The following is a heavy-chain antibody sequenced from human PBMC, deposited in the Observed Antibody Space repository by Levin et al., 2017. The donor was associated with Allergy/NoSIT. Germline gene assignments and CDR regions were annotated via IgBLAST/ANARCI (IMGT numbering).Heavy chain of an antibody. CDR3: ARDGDY. CDR2: ISYDGSNK. J-gene: IGHJ4*02. V-gene: IGHV3-30-3*01. Sequence: SLKISCAASGFTFSSYAMHWVRQAPGKGLEWVAVISYDGSNKYYADSVKGRFTISRDNSKNTLYLQMNSLRAEDTAVYYCARDGDYWGQGTLVTVSS. CDR1: GFTFSSYA.